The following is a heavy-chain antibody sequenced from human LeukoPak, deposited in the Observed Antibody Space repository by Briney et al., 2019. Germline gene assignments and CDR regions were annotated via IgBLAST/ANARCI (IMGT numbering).Heavy chain of an antibody. CDR2: IKSKADSGTV. Sequence: PGGSLRLSCAVSGFTFSDYYMSWIRQAPGKGLEWIGRIKSKADSGTVDYAAPVKGRFTISRDDSKNTVDLQMNSLNIEDTGVYYCTTKVIGLPDYWGQGTLVTVSS. V-gene: IGHV3-15*01. CDR1: GFTFSDYY. D-gene: IGHD2-21*01. J-gene: IGHJ4*02. CDR3: TTKVIGLPDY.